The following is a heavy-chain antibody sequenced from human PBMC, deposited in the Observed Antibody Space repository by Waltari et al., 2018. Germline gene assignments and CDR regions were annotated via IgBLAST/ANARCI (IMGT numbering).Heavy chain of an antibody. CDR1: GFRSDDYT. V-gene: IGHV3-43*01. Sequence: EVQLVETGGVEVQPARSLRTTRSASGFRSDDYTMHWVRHAAGKSLEWVYRITGDGGIIVYADSVKRRFSISRDNTKDSLYLQMNSLRNEDTALYYCAKEGRTSSHFDYWGHGTLVTVSS. CDR2: ITGDGGII. J-gene: IGHJ4*01. CDR3: AKEGRTSSHFDY.